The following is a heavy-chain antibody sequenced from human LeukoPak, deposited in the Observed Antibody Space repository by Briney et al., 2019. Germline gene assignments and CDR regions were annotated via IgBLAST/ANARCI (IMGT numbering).Heavy chain of an antibody. Sequence: PSETLSHTPTVPGGSIRSYYWSWIRQPPGKGLEWIGYIYYSGSTNYNPSLKSRVSISVDTSKNQFSLKLSSVTAADTALYYCARTGSTVTMLYPFDHWGQGTLVTVSS. D-gene: IGHD4-17*01. CDR1: GGSIRSYY. V-gene: IGHV4-59*01. J-gene: IGHJ4*02. CDR2: IYYSGST. CDR3: ARTGSTVTMLYPFDH.